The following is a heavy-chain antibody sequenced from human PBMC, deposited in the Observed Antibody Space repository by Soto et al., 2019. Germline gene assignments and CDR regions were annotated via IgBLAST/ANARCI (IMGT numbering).Heavy chain of an antibody. J-gene: IGHJ4*01. V-gene: IGHV3-21*01. CDR2: ISSSSSYI. D-gene: IGHD1-26*01. CDR3: ARSNSGSYHFDY. CDR1: GFTFSSYS. Sequence: GGSLRLSCAASGFTFSSYSMNWVRQAPGKGLEWVSSISSSSSYIYYADSVKGRFTISRDNAKNSLYLQMNSLRAEDTAVYYCARSNSGSYHFDYWGHGTLVTVSS.